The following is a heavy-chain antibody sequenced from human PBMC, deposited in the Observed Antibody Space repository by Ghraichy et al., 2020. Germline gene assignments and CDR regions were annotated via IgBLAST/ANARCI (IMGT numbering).Heavy chain of an antibody. CDR3: SRTRPHYDFWRGRRGGGFDY. J-gene: IGHJ4*02. V-gene: IGHV2-26*01. CDR2: IFSNDEK. D-gene: IGHD3-3*01. CDR1: GFSLSNARMG. Sequence: SGPTLVKPTATLTLTCTVSGFSLSNARMGVSWIRQPPGKALEWLAHIFSNDEKSYSTSLKSRLTISKDTSKSQVVLTMTNMDPVDKAAYYCSRTRPHYDFWRGRRGGGFDYGGQGTLVTVSS.